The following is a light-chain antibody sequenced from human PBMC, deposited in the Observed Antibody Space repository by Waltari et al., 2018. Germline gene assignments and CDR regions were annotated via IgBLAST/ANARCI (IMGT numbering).Light chain of an antibody. CDR3: QQYGTSPPYT. V-gene: IGKV3-20*01. J-gene: IGKJ2*01. Sequence: ESVLTQSPGTLSLSPGERATLSCRASQTVPSNHLAWYQQRPGQAPRLRICHASVRVTGIPDRFSGSGSGTDFTLTISRLEPEDFAVYYCQQYGTSPPYTFGQGTKLEIK. CDR2: HAS. CDR1: QTVPSNH.